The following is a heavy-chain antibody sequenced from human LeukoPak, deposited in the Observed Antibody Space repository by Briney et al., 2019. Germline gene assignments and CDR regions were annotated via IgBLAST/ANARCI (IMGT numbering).Heavy chain of an antibody. CDR1: GFTFSSYW. D-gene: IGHD5-18*01. V-gene: IGHV3-74*01. J-gene: IGHJ4*02. Sequence: GGSLRLSCAASGFTFSSYWMHWVRHTPGKGLVWVSRIKSDGSSTSYADSVKGRFTIFRDNAKNTLYLQMNSLRAEDTAVYYCARDGYSFGHDFDYWGQGTLVTVSS. CDR2: IKSDGSST. CDR3: ARDGYSFGHDFDY.